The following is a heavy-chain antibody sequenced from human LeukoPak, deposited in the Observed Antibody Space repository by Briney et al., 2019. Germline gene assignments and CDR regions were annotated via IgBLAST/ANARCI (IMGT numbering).Heavy chain of an antibody. CDR3: ARERLGRWSSNWFDP. V-gene: IGHV3-20*04. D-gene: IGHD4-23*01. CDR2: INWNGAST. J-gene: IGHJ5*02. Sequence: RPGGSLRPSCAASRFTFDDYGMSWVRQAPGKGLEWVSSINWNGASTDYVDSVKGRFTISRDNAKNFLYLQMNSLRVEDTALYYCARERLGRWSSNWFDPWGQGTLVTVSS. CDR1: RFTFDDYG.